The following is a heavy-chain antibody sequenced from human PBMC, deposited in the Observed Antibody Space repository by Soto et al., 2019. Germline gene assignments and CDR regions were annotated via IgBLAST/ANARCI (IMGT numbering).Heavy chain of an antibody. CDR3: ARLLLEWLARGLKYWYFDL. CDR2: IYYSGST. J-gene: IGHJ2*01. V-gene: IGHV4-39*01. CDR1: GGSISSSSYY. Sequence: QLQLQESGPGLVKPSETLSPTCTVSGGSISSSSYYWGWIRQPPGKGLEWIGSIYYSGSTYYNPSLKSRVTISVDTSKNQFSLKLSSVTAADTAVYYCARLLLEWLARGLKYWYFDLWGRGTLVTVSS. D-gene: IGHD3-3*01.